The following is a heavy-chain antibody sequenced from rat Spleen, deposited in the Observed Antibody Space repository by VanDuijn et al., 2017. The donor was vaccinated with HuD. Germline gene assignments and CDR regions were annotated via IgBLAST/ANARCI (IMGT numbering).Heavy chain of an antibody. CDR1: GFTFGDYY. CDR3: ARQNYGGSMDA. D-gene: IGHD1-11*01. Sequence: EVQLVESGGGLVQPGRSLKLSCAASGFTFGDYYMAWVRQAPTKGLEWVTTISYDGGDTYYRDSVKGRFTISRDNAKSTLFLQMNSLKSEDTATYSCARQNYGGSMDAWGQGASVTVSS. V-gene: IGHV5-7*01. CDR2: ISYDGGDT. J-gene: IGHJ4*01.